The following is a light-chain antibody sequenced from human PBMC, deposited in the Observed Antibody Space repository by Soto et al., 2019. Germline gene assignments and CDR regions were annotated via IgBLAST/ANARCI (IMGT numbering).Light chain of an antibody. J-gene: IGKJ2*01. Sequence: DIAMTQSPDSLAVSLGERATINCKSSQSVLYSSSNKNYLTWYQQKPGQPPKLLISWASTRESGVPDRFSGSGSETDFTLTISSLQAEDVAVYYCHQYYATPYTFGQGTTLEIK. V-gene: IGKV4-1*01. CDR2: WAS. CDR3: HQYYATPYT. CDR1: QSVLYSSSNKNY.